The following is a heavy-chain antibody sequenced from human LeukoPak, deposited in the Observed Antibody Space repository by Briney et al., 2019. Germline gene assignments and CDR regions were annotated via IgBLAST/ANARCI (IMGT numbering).Heavy chain of an antibody. J-gene: IGHJ4*02. CDR2: INHSGST. Sequence: SETLSLTCAVYGGSLSGYYWSWIRQPPGEGLEWIGEINHSGSTNYNPSLKSRVTISVDTSKNQFSLKLSSVTAADTAVYYCARARAKKTRGYFDYWGQGTLVTVSS. CDR3: ARARAKKTRGYFDY. V-gene: IGHV4-34*01. D-gene: IGHD3-10*01. CDR1: GGSLSGYY.